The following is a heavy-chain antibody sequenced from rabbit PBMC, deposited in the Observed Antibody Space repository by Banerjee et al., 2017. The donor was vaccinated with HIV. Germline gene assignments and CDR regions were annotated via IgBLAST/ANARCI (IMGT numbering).Heavy chain of an antibody. D-gene: IGHD1-1*01. CDR2: IYAGRGST. CDR1: GFSLSSYY. V-gene: IGHV1S7*01. J-gene: IGHJ4*01. CDR3: ARDLHASISAYYKL. Sequence: QLKETGGGLVQPGGSLTLTCTASGFSLSSYYMSWVRQAPGKGLEWIGTIYAGRGSTDYASWVNGRFTISSDNVQNTVDLQMNSMTAADRATYFCARDLHASISAYYKLWGPGTLVTVS.